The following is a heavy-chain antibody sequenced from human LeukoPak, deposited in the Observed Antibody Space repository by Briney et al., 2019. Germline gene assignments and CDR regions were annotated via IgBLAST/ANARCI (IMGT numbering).Heavy chain of an antibody. Sequence: GASVKVSCKVSGYTLTALSMHWVRQAPVKGLEWMGSFDPEDGETIYAQKFQGRVTMTEDTSIDTAFMELNSLRSEDTAIYYCAVGSISFGDYWGQGTLVTVSS. CDR2: FDPEDGET. J-gene: IGHJ4*02. CDR1: GYTLTALS. V-gene: IGHV1-24*01. D-gene: IGHD3-16*01. CDR3: AVGSISFGDY.